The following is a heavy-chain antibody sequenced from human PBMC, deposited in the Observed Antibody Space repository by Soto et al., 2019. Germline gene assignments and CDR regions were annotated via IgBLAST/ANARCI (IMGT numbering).Heavy chain of an antibody. D-gene: IGHD2-2*01. CDR2: ISGSGGST. J-gene: IGHJ5*02. V-gene: IGHV3-23*01. CDR1: GFTFSSYA. Sequence: EVQLLESGGGLVQPGGSLRLSCAASGFTFSSYAMNWVRQAPGKGLEWVSAISGSGGSTYYADSVKGRFTISRDNSKNTLYLQMNSLRAEDTAVYYCAKAVTQLLSRHWFDPWGQGTLVTVSS. CDR3: AKAVTQLLSRHWFDP.